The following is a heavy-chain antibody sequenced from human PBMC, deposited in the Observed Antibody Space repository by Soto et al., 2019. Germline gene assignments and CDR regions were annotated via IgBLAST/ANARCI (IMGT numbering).Heavy chain of an antibody. CDR2: INPSGGST. Sequence: QVQLVQSGAEVKKPGASVKVSCEASGYTFTNYYIHWVRQAPGQGLEWMAVINPSGGSTRYAQKFQGRVTMTRDKSTSTVYMELSRLRSEDTAVYYCAITSGFLGGYYFDYWGQGTLVTVSS. CDR1: GYTFTNYY. D-gene: IGHD3-16*01. V-gene: IGHV1-46*01. CDR3: AITSGFLGGYYFDY. J-gene: IGHJ4*02.